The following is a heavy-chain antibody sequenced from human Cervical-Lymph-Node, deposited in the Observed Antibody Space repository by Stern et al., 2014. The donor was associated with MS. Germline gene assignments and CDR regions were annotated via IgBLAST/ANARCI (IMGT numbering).Heavy chain of an antibody. J-gene: IGHJ6*02. Sequence: VQLVDSGSEVKKPGASVKVSCKASEYTHNNYLIHWVRHAPGPRPDWLAVINPSGATNYAQKVQDRVTMTTDAATSTFYMELSRLRSEDTAVYYCAVRYCSGGRCYSVPDVWGQGTTVIVSS. D-gene: IGHD2-15*01. CDR1: EYTHNNYL. CDR2: INPSGAT. V-gene: IGHV1-46*02. CDR3: AVRYCSGGRCYSVPDV.